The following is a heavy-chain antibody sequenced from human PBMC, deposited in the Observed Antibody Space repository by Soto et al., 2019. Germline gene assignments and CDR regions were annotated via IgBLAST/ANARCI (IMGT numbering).Heavy chain of an antibody. CDR3: AKCHPPEFDR. V-gene: IGHV4-30-4*08. D-gene: IGHD2-2*01. CDR1: GASFGSGDDY. CDR2: ISDCGSA. Sequence: PWEALTLTCSVSGASFGSGDDYWICIRQSPGRGLECIGYISDCGSAFYSPSRRRRLTIAQDTSKNHFSLKLNSVTAADTAVYYFAKCHPPEFDRWGQGIPVTVSS. J-gene: IGHJ5*02.